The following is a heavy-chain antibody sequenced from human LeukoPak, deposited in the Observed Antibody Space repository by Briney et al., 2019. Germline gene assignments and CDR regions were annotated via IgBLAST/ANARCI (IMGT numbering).Heavy chain of an antibody. D-gene: IGHD2-21*02. CDR2: INPSGGST. J-gene: IGHJ6*02. V-gene: IGHV1-46*01. CDR3: ARDLPPRGSLVVVTATYGMDV. Sequence: ASVKVSCKASGYTFTSYYIHWVRQAPGQGLEWMGIINPSGGSTTYAQKFQGRVTMTRDTSTSTVYIELSSLRSEDTAVYYCARDLPPRGSLVVVTATYGMDVWGQGTTVTVSS. CDR1: GYTFTSYY.